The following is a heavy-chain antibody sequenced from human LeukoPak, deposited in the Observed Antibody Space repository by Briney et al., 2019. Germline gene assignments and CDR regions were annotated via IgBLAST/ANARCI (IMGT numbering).Heavy chain of an antibody. CDR3: AKGDDIGKHPTRAYYFDI. Sequence: GGSLRLSCAASGFISSRHAMSWVRQAPGKGLEWVSTTGLESVHTLCADSVQGRFTVSRDNSRNTLDLQMDNLRVDDTAVYYCAKGDDIGKHPTRAYYFDIWGQGTLVTVSS. D-gene: IGHD5-24*01. J-gene: IGHJ4*02. CDR1: GFISSRHA. V-gene: IGHV3-23*01. CDR2: TGLESVHT.